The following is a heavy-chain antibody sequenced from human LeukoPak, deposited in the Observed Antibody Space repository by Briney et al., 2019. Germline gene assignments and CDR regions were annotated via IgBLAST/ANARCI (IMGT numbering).Heavy chain of an antibody. J-gene: IGHJ6*03. CDR1: GGSISSYY. V-gene: IGHV4-4*09. CDR2: IYTSGST. Sequence: SETLSLTCTVSGGSISSYYWSWIRQPPGKGLEWIGYIYTSGSTNYNPSLKSRVTISVDTSKNQFSLKLSSVTAADTAVYHCARHFSDRGGVAASGYYYYYMDVWGKGTTVTVSS. CDR3: ARHFSDRGGVAASGYYYYYMDV. D-gene: IGHD2-15*01.